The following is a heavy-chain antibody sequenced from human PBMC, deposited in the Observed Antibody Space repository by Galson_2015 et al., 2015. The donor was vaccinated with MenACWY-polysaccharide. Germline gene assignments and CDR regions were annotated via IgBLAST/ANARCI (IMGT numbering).Heavy chain of an antibody. Sequence: SVKVSCKASGYTFTGYYMHWVRRAPGQGLEWMGWIHPNRGDTNYAQKFQGRVTMTKDTSISTAYMELSRLRSDDTAVYYCASTYSSGWYGVFEYWGQGTLVTVSS. CDR1: GYTFTGYY. D-gene: IGHD6-19*01. CDR2: IHPNRGDT. CDR3: ASTYSSGWYGVFEY. V-gene: IGHV1-2*02. J-gene: IGHJ4*02.